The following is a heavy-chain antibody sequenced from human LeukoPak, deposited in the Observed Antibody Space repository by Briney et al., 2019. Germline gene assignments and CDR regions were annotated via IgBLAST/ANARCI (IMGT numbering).Heavy chain of an antibody. CDR2: TYYSGTA. J-gene: IGHJ3*02. D-gene: IGHD1-26*01. CDR1: GGPFTSDDYY. V-gene: IGHV4-39*06. Sequence: PSETLSLTCTVSGGPFTSDDYYWGWMRQPPGKGLEWIGSTYYSGTAFYSPSLRNRVTISVDTSKNHYPLKVTSVTAADTAMYYCGRIRGGSYSHAFDIWGQGTMLIVSS. CDR3: GRIRGGSYSHAFDI.